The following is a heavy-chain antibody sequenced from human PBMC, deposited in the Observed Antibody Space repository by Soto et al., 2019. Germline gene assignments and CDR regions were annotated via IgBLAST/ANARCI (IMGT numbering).Heavy chain of an antibody. V-gene: IGHV3-9*01. Sequence: EVQLVESGGGLVQPGRSLRLSCATSGFNFDDYAMHWVRQAPGKGLEWVSGISWNGGNIDYADSVKGRFTMSRDNAKNSLYLQMNSLRAEDTALYYCAKGGRYSTDAFDIWGQGTMVTVSS. CDR3: AKGGRYSTDAFDI. D-gene: IGHD1-26*01. CDR2: ISWNGGNI. CDR1: GFNFDDYA. J-gene: IGHJ3*02.